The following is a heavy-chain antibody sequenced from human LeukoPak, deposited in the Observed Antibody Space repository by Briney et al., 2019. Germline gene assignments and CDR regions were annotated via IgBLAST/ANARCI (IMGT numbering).Heavy chain of an antibody. CDR3: AIDGYRRSTSCYAYNWFDL. CDR2: IYYSGST. Sequence: PSQTLSLTCTVSGDPISSGDYYWSWIRQPPGKGLEWIGYIYYSGSTYYNPSLKSRVTISVDTSKNQFSLKLSSVTPADTSVYYCAIDGYRRSTSCYAYNWFDLWGQGNLVTVSS. CDR1: GDPISSGDYY. D-gene: IGHD2-2*03. J-gene: IGHJ5*02. V-gene: IGHV4-30-4*08.